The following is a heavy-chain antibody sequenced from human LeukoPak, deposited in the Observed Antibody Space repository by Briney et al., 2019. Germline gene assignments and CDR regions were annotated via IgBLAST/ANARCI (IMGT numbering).Heavy chain of an antibody. CDR2: INPNSGGT. CDR3: ARGMGSIAPRNWFDP. Sequence: GESLKISCKGSGYTFTGYYMHWVRQAPVQGLEWMGWINPNSGGTNYAQKFQGKVTMTRDTSISTAYMELSRLRSDDTAVYYCARGMGSIAPRNWFDPWGQGTLVTVSS. J-gene: IGHJ5*02. D-gene: IGHD6-6*01. V-gene: IGHV1-2*02. CDR1: GYTFTGYY.